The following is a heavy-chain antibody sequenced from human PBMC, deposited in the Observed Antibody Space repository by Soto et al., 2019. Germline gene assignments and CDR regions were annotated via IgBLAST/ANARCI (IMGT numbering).Heavy chain of an antibody. CDR2: ITWNSDTV. V-gene: IGHV3-9*01. J-gene: IGHJ4*02. Sequence: EVQLVESGGGLVQPGRSLRLSCAASGFIFDDYAMHWVRQAPGKGLEWVSGITWNSDTVAYADSVRGRFTISRDNAKNSLYLQMNSLKTEDTALYYCTKEDVDYWGQGTLVTVSS. CDR3: TKEDVDY. CDR1: GFIFDDYA.